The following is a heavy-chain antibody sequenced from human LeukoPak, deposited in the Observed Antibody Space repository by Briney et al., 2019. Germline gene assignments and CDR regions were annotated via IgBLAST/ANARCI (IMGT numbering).Heavy chain of an antibody. CDR1: GGSISSYY. D-gene: IGHD6-6*01. CDR2: IYYSRST. Sequence: SETLSLTCTVSGGSISSYYWSWIRQPPGKGLEWIGYIYYSRSTNYNPSLKSRVTISVDTSKDQFSLKLSSVTAADTAVYYCARVNPIAARTYYFDYWGQGTLVTVSS. J-gene: IGHJ4*02. V-gene: IGHV4-59*01. CDR3: ARVNPIAARTYYFDY.